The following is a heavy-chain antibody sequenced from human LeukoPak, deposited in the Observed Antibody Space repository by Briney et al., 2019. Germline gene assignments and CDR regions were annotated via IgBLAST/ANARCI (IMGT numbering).Heavy chain of an antibody. CDR1: EYTFTGYY. J-gene: IGHJ6*02. CDR2: INPNSGGT. V-gene: IGHV1-2*02. D-gene: IGHD3-16*01. CDR3: AREGPQSAFVFGMDV. Sequence: ASVKVSCKASEYTFTGYYMHWVRQAPGQGLEWMGWINPNSGGTNYAQKFQGRVTMTRDTSISTAYMELSRLRSDDTAVYYCAREGPQSAFVFGMDVWGQGTTVTVSS.